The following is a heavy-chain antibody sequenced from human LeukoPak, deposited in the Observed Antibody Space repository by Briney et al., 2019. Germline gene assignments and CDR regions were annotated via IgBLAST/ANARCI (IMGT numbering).Heavy chain of an antibody. CDR2: IYMSGST. CDR1: GGSFSSYY. Sequence: PSETLSLTCTVSGGSFSSYYWKWVRQPAGKGLEWIGRIYMSGSTNYNPSLKSRVTMSADTSKNQFSLKLSSVTAADTAVYYCARGRGYYQDYWGQGTLVTVSS. J-gene: IGHJ4*02. CDR3: ARGRGYYQDY. V-gene: IGHV4-4*07. D-gene: IGHD3-22*01.